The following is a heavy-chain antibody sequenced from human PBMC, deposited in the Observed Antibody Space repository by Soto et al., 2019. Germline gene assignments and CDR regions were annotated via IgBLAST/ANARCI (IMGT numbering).Heavy chain of an antibody. CDR3: ARHPRFCSGGSCYSGWFDP. Sequence: SETLSLTCTVSGGSISSSSYYWGWIRQPPGKGLEWIGSIYYSGSTYYNPSLKSRVTISVDTSKNQFSLKLSSVTAADTAEYYCARHPRFCSGGSCYSGWFDPWGQGTLVTVSS. V-gene: IGHV4-39*01. CDR2: IYYSGST. D-gene: IGHD2-15*01. CDR1: GGSISSSSYY. J-gene: IGHJ5*02.